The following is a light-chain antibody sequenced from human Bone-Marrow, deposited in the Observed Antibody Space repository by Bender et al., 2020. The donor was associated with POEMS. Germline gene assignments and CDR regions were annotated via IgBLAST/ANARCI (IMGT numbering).Light chain of an antibody. V-gene: IGLV2-23*01. J-gene: IGLJ3*02. CDR3: CSYAGGSTWV. Sequence: QSALTQPASVSGSPGQSITISCTGTGSDIGSHNRVSWLQQHPGKAPKLIIYDATKRPSEISNRFSGSKSGNTASLTISGLQAEDEADYHCCSYAGGSTWVFGGGTKVTVL. CDR1: GSDIGSHNR. CDR2: DAT.